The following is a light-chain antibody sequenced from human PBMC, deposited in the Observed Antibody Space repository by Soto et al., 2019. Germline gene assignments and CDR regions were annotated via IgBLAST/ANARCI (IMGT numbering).Light chain of an antibody. Sequence: EIVMTQSPATLSVSPGERATLSCRASQSISSTLAWYQQKPGQAPRLLIYGASTRATGIPARFSGSGSGTEFTFTISSLQSEDFAVYYCQQYNNWPLTFGGGTKVEIK. CDR1: QSISST. CDR3: QQYNNWPLT. V-gene: IGKV3-15*01. CDR2: GAS. J-gene: IGKJ4*01.